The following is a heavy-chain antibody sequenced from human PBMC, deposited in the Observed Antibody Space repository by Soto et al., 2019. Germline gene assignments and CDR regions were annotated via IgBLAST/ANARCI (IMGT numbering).Heavy chain of an antibody. Sequence: QVQLVESGGGVVQPGRSLRLSCAASGFTFSSYGMHWVRQAPGKGLEWVAVISYDGSNKYYADSVKGRFTISRDNSKNTLYLQMNSLRAEDTAVYYCAKDSSSSWYGIGASANYLDYWGQGTLVTVSS. D-gene: IGHD6-13*01. CDR3: AKDSSSSWYGIGASANYLDY. J-gene: IGHJ4*02. V-gene: IGHV3-30*18. CDR2: ISYDGSNK. CDR1: GFTFSSYG.